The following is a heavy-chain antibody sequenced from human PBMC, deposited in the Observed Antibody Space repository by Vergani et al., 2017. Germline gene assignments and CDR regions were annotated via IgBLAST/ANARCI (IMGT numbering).Heavy chain of an antibody. CDR2: ISSSSSYI. CDR3: ARLIAAAGTSDY. V-gene: IGHV3-21*01. CDR1: GFTFSSYA. D-gene: IGHD6-13*01. Sequence: EVQLLESGGGLVQPGGSLRLSCAASGFTFSSYAMSWVRQAPGNGLEWVSSISSSSSYIYYADSVKGRFTISRDNAKNSLYLQMNSLRAEDTAVYYCARLIAAAGTSDYWGQGTLVTVSS. J-gene: IGHJ4*02.